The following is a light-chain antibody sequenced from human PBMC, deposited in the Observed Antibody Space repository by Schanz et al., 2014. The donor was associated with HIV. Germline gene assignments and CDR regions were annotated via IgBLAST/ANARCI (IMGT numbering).Light chain of an antibody. CDR3: ATWDDSLNGWV. CDR2: NDH. V-gene: IGLV1-44*01. Sequence: QSVLTQPPSASGTPGQRVTISCSGSNSNIGSTPANRYQQLPGTAPRLLLYNDHFRPSGVPDRFSGSKSSTSASLAISGLQSEDESDFFCATWDDSLNGWVFGGGTKLTVL. CDR1: NSNIGSTP. J-gene: IGLJ3*02.